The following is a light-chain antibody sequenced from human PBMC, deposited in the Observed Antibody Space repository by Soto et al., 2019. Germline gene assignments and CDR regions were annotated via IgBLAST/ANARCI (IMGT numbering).Light chain of an antibody. Sequence: QSALTQPASVSGSPGQSITISCTGTSGDIGSYNRVSWYQQHPGKAPKLIIYEVTDRPSGVSNRFSGSKSGNTASLTISGLRAEDEAEYYYSSYSNSNTRACVFGAGTQLTVL. V-gene: IGLV2-14*01. J-gene: IGLJ7*01. CDR2: EVT. CDR1: SGDIGSYNR. CDR3: SSYSNSNTRACV.